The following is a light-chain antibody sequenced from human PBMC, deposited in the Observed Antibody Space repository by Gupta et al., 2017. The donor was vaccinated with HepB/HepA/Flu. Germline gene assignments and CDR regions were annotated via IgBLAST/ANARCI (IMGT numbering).Light chain of an antibody. Sequence: DIVMTQTPLSSPVTLGQPASISCRSSQSLVHSDGNTYLSWIQQRPGQPPSLLIYKSSNRGSGVPDSFSGSGAGTDFTLEISRGEAEDVGVYYCRQPKQFPRTFGQGTKVEIK. V-gene: IGKV2-24*01. CDR1: QSLVHSDGNTY. J-gene: IGKJ1*01. CDR3: RQPKQFPRT. CDR2: KSS.